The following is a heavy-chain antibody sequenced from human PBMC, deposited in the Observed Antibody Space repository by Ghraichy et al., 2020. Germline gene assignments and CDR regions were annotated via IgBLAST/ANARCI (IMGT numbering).Heavy chain of an antibody. CDR3: ARHIHCNNGRCGDY. CDR2: IYYSGST. CDR1: GDSITTYY. V-gene: IGHV4-59*08. Sequence: SETLSLTCTVSGDSITTYYWSWIRQPPGKGLEWIGYIYYSGSTNYNPSLKSRVTISIDASKNQFSLKLSSVSVADTAVYYCARHIHCNNGRCGDYWGQGTLVTVSS. J-gene: IGHJ4*02. D-gene: IGHD2-8*01.